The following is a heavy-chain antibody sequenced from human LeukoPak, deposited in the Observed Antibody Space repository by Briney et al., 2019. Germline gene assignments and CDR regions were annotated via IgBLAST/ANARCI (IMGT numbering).Heavy chain of an antibody. J-gene: IGHJ4*02. V-gene: IGHV4-4*07. Sequence: LSLTCTVPGGSISHYYWSWIRQPAGKGLEWIGRIYNSGSTKYNPSLKSRVTMSVDRSKNQFSLKLGSVTAADTAVYYCARDRGDLGGPDAYYFDYWGQGTLVTVSS. D-gene: IGHD2-21*02. CDR2: IYNSGST. CDR1: GGSISHYY. CDR3: ARDRGDLGGPDAYYFDY.